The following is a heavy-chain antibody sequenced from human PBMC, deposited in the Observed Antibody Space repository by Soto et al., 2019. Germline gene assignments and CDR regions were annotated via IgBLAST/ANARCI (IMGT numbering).Heavy chain of an antibody. D-gene: IGHD6-13*01. J-gene: IGHJ2*01. Sequence: QVQLVQSGAEVKKPGSSVKVSCKASGGTFSSYTISWVRQAPGQGLEWMGRIIPILGIANYAQKFQGRVTITADKSTSTAYRELSSLRSEDTAVYYCARAPYSSSWYGSWYFDLWGRGTLVTVSS. CDR1: GGTFSSYT. V-gene: IGHV1-69*02. CDR2: IIPILGIA. CDR3: ARAPYSSSWYGSWYFDL.